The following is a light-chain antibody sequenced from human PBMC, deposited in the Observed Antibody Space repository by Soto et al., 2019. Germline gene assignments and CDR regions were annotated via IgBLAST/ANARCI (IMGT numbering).Light chain of an antibody. J-gene: IGKJ2*01. CDR1: QSISDY. CDR2: AAS. CDR3: QQRYDKPYT. Sequence: DIQMTHSPSSLSASVGDRVTITCRASQSISDYLNWFQQKPGKAPKLLIYAASSLQSGVPSGFSGRGSGTHFTLTISSLQPEDFATYYCQQRYDKPYTFGQGTQLEIK. V-gene: IGKV1-39*01.